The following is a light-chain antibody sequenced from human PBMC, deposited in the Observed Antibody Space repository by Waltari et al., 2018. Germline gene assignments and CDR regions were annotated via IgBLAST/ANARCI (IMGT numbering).Light chain of an antibody. CDR2: DVS. Sequence: QSALTQHASVSGSPGQSMTIPCTGTSSDVGADKYVSWYQQHPGTAPKLMIYDVSNRPAGVSNRFSGSKSGNTASLTISGLQAEDEADYYCSSSTSSNTLAFGGGTKLTVL. CDR1: SSDVGADKY. J-gene: IGLJ2*01. V-gene: IGLV2-14*03. CDR3: SSSTSSNTLA.